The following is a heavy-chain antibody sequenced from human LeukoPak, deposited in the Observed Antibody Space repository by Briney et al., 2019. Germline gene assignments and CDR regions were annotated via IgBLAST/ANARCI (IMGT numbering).Heavy chain of an antibody. CDR1: GFTFSSYW. CDR2: INSDGSST. CDR3: ARDPRHSSGPGSNWFDP. V-gene: IGHV3-74*01. D-gene: IGHD6-19*01. Sequence: GGSLRLSCAASGFTFSSYWMPWVRQAPGKGLVWVSRINSDGSSTSYADSVEGRFTISRDNAKNTLYLQMNSLRAEDTAVYYCARDPRHSSGPGSNWFDPWGQGTLVTVSS. J-gene: IGHJ5*02.